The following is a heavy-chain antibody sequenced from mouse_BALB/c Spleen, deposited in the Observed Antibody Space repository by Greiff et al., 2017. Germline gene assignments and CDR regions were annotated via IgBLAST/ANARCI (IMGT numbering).Heavy chain of an antibody. Sequence: EVMLVESGAELVRPGALVKLSCKASGFNIKDYYMHWVKQRPEQGLEWIGWIDPENGNTIYDPKFQGKASITADTSSNTAYLQLSSLTSEDTAVYYCARDYYGSAYWGQGTLVTVSA. J-gene: IGHJ3*01. CDR3: ARDYYGSAY. CDR2: IDPENGNT. CDR1: GFNIKDYY. V-gene: IGHV14-1*02. D-gene: IGHD1-2*01.